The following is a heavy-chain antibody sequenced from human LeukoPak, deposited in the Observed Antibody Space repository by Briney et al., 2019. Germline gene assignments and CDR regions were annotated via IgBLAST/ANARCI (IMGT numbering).Heavy chain of an antibody. J-gene: IGHJ5*02. V-gene: IGHV4-4*07. CDR2: IFSSGNN. D-gene: IGHD3-16*01. CDR1: GGSINSYY. Sequence: SETLSLTCTVSGGSINSYYWSWLRQPAGKGVEWIGRIFSSGNNIYNPSLQRRVTMSVDTSKNHFSLRLNSVTAADTAVYYCARSPHRLIGHWFDPWGQGTLVTVSS. CDR3: ARSPHRLIGHWFDP.